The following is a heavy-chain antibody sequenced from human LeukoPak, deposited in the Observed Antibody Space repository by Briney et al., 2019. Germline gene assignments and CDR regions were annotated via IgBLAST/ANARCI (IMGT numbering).Heavy chain of an antibody. J-gene: IGHJ4*02. CDR1: GFTFSSYS. CDR3: VTSGCSGATCYFYFDY. CDR2: INYSGTNM. Sequence: GGSLRLSCAASGFTFSSYSMNWVRQAPGKGLEWVSSINYSGTNMYYAGSVKGRFTISRDNAKNSLFLQMNSLRPEDTAVYYCVTSGCSGATCYFYFDYWGQGTLVTVSS. D-gene: IGHD2-15*01. V-gene: IGHV3-21*01.